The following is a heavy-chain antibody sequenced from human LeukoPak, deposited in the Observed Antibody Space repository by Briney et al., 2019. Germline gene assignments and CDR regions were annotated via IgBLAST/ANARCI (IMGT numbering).Heavy chain of an antibody. CDR1: GGTFSSYA. CDR3: AITITGTTSRFGAFDI. CDR2: IIPIFGTA. D-gene: IGHD1-20*01. V-gene: IGHV1-69*05. J-gene: IGHJ3*02. Sequence: GSSVKVSCKASGGTFSSYAISWVRQAPGQGLEWMGGIIPIFGTANYAQKSQGRVTITTDESTSTAYMELSSLRSEDTAVYYCAITITGTTSRFGAFDIWGQGTMVTVSS.